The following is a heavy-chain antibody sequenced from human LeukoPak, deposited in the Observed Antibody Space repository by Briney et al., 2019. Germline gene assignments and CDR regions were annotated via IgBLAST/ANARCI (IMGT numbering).Heavy chain of an antibody. D-gene: IGHD3-9*01. CDR2: ISSSGSTI. J-gene: IGHJ4*02. Sequence: QSGGSLRLSCAASGFTVSSKFMSWVRQAPGKGLEWVSYISSSGSTIYYADSVKGRFTISRDNAKNSLYLQMDSLRAEDTAVYYCARAGSDDILTGYPRFDYWGQGTLVTVSS. CDR1: GFTVSSKF. V-gene: IGHV3-48*04. CDR3: ARAGSDDILTGYPRFDY.